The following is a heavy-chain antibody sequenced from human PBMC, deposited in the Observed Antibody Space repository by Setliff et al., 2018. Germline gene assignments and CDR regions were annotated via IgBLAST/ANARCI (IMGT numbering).Heavy chain of an antibody. V-gene: IGHV1-3*01. CDR2: INAGNGNT. CDR1: GYTFTSYA. Sequence: ASVKVSCKASGYTFTSYAMHWVRQAPGQRLEWMGWINAGNGNTKYSQKFQGRVAITRDTSASTAYMELSSLRSEDTAVYYCARGATVVIYYYMDVWRKGTTVTAP. D-gene: IGHD4-17*01. CDR3: ARGATVVIYYYMDV. J-gene: IGHJ6*03.